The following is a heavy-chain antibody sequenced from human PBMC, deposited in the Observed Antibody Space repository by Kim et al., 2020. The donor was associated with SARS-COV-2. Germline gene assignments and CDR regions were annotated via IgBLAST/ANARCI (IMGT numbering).Heavy chain of an antibody. CDR1: GGSISSYY. V-gene: IGHV4-59*13. CDR3: ARADSSSWYGPGWGYGMDV. CDR2: IYYSGST. J-gene: IGHJ6*02. Sequence: SETLSLTCTVSGGSISSYYWSWIRQPPGKGLEWIGYIYYSGSTNYNPSLKSRVTISVDTSKNQFSLKLSSVTAADTAVYYCARADSSSWYGPGWGYGMDVWGQGTTVTVSS. D-gene: IGHD6-13*01.